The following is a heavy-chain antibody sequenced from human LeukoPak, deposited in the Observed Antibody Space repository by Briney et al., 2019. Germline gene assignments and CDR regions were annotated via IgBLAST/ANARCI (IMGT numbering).Heavy chain of an antibody. J-gene: IGHJ3*02. Sequence: GGSLRLSCAASGFTFSNYWMTWVRQAPGKGLEWVSYISSSSSTIYYADSVKGRFTISRDNAKSSLYLQMNSLRAEDTAVYYCARGLLEDIWGQGTMVTVSS. CDR3: ARGLLEDI. V-gene: IGHV3-48*04. D-gene: IGHD2-15*01. CDR1: GFTFSNYW. CDR2: ISSSSSTI.